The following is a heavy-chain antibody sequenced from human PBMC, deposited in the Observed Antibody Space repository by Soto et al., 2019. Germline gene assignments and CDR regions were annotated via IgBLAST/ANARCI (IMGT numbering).Heavy chain of an antibody. Sequence: VASVKVSCKVSGYTLTELSMHWVRQAPGKGLEWMGGFDPEDGETIYAQKFQGRVTMTEDTSTDTAYMELSSLRSEDTAVYYCATAGGLRYFDWLLTTAPYYYYYGMDVWGQGTTVTVSS. J-gene: IGHJ6*02. V-gene: IGHV1-24*01. CDR1: GYTLTELS. CDR3: ATAGGLRYFDWLLTTAPYYYYYGMDV. CDR2: FDPEDGET. D-gene: IGHD3-9*01.